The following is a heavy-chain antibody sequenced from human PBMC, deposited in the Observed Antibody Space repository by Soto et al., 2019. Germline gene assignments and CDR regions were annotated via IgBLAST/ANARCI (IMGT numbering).Heavy chain of an antibody. CDR3: ARVQGKAADY. V-gene: IGHV3-21*01. CDR1: GFTFSSYS. D-gene: IGHD6-13*01. Sequence: GGSLRLSCAASGFTFSSYSMNWVRQAPGKGLEWVSSISNSSSYIYYADSVKDRFTIYRDNAKNSLYLQMNRLRAEDTGVYYWARVQGKAADYWGQGTLVTVSS. CDR2: ISNSSSYI. J-gene: IGHJ4*02.